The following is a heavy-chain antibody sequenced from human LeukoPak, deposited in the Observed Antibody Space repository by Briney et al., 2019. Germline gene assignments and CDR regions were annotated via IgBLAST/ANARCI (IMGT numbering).Heavy chain of an antibody. CDR1: GFTFSSYS. CDR2: ISSSSSYI. J-gene: IGHJ3*02. D-gene: IGHD5-18*01. Sequence: GSLRLSCAASGFTFSSYSMNWVRQAPGKGLEWVSSISSSSSYIYYADSVKGRFTISRDNAKNSLYLQMNSLRAEDTAVYYCARDYVDTAMGDAFDIWGQGTMVTVSS. CDR3: ARDYVDTAMGDAFDI. V-gene: IGHV3-21*01.